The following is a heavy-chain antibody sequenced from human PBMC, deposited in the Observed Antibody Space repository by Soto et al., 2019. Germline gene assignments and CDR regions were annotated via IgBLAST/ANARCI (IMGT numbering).Heavy chain of an antibody. CDR3: ARTDCSSSTCPSELVGQTTMDY. CDR2: MWYDGTNE. Sequence: PVGSLRLSCASSVFTFSTYGMHCVRHSPGKWLEWVAVMWYDGTNEKYADSVKGRFTISRDNSKSTLYLQMNSLRAEDTGVYYCARTDCSSSTCPSELVGQTTMDYWGHGTPVTVSS. J-gene: IGHJ4*01. D-gene: IGHD2-2*01. V-gene: IGHV3-33*01. CDR1: VFTFSTYG.